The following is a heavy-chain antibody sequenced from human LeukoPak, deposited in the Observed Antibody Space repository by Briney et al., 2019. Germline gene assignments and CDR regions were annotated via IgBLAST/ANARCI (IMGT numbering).Heavy chain of an antibody. CDR2: ISSRGLTRGST. CDR1: GGSLSSCY. CDR3: ARDQEYSGSYYRYFDF. V-gene: IGHV4-59*01. Sequence: PSESLSLTCTVSGGSLSSCYWSCIRRPPRKGLEWIWYISSRGLTRGSTKYKLSLKSRVTISVDTTKNQFSLKLSSVTAADPAVYYCARDQEYSGSYYRYFDFWGQGALVTVSS. D-gene: IGHD1-26*01. J-gene: IGHJ4*02.